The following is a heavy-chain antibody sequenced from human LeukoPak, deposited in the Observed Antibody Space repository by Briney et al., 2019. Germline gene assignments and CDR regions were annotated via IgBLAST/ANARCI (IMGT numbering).Heavy chain of an antibody. CDR1: GFTFGSYG. V-gene: IGHV3-23*01. D-gene: IGHD3-22*01. CDR3: AIMHGYYDGSGYWVQ. J-gene: IGHJ1*01. Sequence: GGSLRLSCAAYGFTFGSYGMSWVRQAPGKGLEWVSFITPNADRTSYADSVEGRFTISRDNPRNTLYMQMNSLRDEDTALYYCAIMHGYYDGSGYWVQWGQGTLVTVSS. CDR2: ITPNADRT.